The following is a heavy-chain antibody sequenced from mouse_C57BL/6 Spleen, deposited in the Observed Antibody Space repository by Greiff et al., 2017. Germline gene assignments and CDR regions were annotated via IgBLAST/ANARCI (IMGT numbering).Heavy chain of an antibody. J-gene: IGHJ1*03. Sequence: QVQLQQPGAELVMPGASVTLSCKASGYTFTSYWMHWVKQRPGQGLEWIGEIDPSDSYTNYNQKFKGKSTLTVDKSSSTASMQLSSLTSEDAAVYYCASSPYYGSSHWYFDVWGTGTTVTVSS. CDR1: GYTFTSYW. D-gene: IGHD1-1*01. V-gene: IGHV1-69*01. CDR3: ASSPYYGSSHWYFDV. CDR2: IDPSDSYT.